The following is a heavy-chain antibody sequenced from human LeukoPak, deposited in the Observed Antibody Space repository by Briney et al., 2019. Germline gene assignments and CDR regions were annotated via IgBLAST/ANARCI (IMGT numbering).Heavy chain of an antibody. D-gene: IGHD2-2*01. CDR3: ARDTMRHYCSSTSCYDNWFDP. J-gene: IGHJ5*02. CDR2: IYYSGST. V-gene: IGHV4-39*07. Sequence: PSETLSLTCTVSGGSISSSSYYWGWIRQPPGKGLEWIGSIYYSGSTYYNPSLKSRVTISVDTSKNQFSLKLSSVTAADTAVYYCARDTMRHYCSSTSCYDNWFDPWGQGTLVTVSS. CDR1: GGSISSSSYY.